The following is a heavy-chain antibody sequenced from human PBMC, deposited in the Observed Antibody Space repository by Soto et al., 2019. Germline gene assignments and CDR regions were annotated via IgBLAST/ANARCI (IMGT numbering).Heavy chain of an antibody. CDR1: GFTFSSYW. J-gene: IGHJ4*02. CDR2: IKPDGSQK. Sequence: VHLLDSGGGLVQPGGSLRLSCAASGFTFSSYWMSWVRQAPGKGLEWVANIKPDGSQKYYVDSVKGRFTISRDNAKSSLYLQMNSLRAEDTAVYYCARDGGHYYDFDFWGQGTLVTVSS. CDR3: ARDGGHYYDFDF. D-gene: IGHD3-22*01. V-gene: IGHV3-7*01.